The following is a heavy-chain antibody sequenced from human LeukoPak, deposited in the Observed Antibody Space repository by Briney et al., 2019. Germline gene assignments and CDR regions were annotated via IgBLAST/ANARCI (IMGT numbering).Heavy chain of an antibody. CDR2: IIPIFATA. D-gene: IGHD6-13*01. Sequence: IIPIFATANYAQKFQGRGTITTDESTSKAYMELSSLRSEDTAVYYCARVHLGSSWSFDYWGQGTLATVSS. V-gene: IGHV1-69*05. CDR3: ARVHLGSSWSFDY. J-gene: IGHJ4*02.